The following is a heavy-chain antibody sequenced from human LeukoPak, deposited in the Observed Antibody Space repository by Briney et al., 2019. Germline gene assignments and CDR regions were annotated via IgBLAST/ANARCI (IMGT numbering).Heavy chain of an antibody. D-gene: IGHD2-2*01. V-gene: IGHV4-34*01. CDR1: GGSFSGYH. Sequence: SETLSLTCAVYGGSFSGYHWNWIRQPPGKGLEWIGEIYHSGSTTHNPSLKSRVTMSIDTSKKQFSLSLASVTAADTAVYYCARGLPYQLLSSAYNWFDPWGQGTLVTVSS. J-gene: IGHJ5*02. CDR2: IYHSGST. CDR3: ARGLPYQLLSSAYNWFDP.